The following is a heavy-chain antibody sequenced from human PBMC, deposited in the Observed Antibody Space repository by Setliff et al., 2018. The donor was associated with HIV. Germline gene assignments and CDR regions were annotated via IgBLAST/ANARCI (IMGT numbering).Heavy chain of an antibody. V-gene: IGHV4-39*07. CDR3: ARDPHYFDTSGYYSYFYFDF. Sequence: SETLSLTCTVSGGSISSNNDHWGWIRQPPGKGREGSGRIAHSGNTYHNPSLQSRVTISLDMSKSQFSLKLRSMSAADTAVYYCARDPHYFDTSGYYSYFYFDFWGQGMLVTVSS. D-gene: IGHD3-22*01. CDR2: IAHSGNT. CDR1: GGSISSNNDH. J-gene: IGHJ4*02.